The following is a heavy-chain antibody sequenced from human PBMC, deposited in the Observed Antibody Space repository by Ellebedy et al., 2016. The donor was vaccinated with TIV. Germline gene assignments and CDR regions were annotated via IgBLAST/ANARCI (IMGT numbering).Heavy chain of an antibody. CDR3: AKGRGGGSDTSAPRYYFDY. CDR2: ISSTGSRT. J-gene: IGHJ4*02. V-gene: IGHV3-23*01. D-gene: IGHD3-22*01. Sequence: GESLKISCAASGFTFSSYAMSWVRQAPGKELEWVSTISSTGSRTYYADSVEGRFIISRDNSKKTLYLQMNSLRAEDTAVYYCAKGRGGGSDTSAPRYYFDYWGLGTLVTVSS. CDR1: GFTFSSYA.